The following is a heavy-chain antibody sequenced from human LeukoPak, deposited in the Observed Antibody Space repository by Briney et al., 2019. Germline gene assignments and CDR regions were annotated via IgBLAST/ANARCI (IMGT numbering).Heavy chain of an antibody. Sequence: GGSLRLSCAVSGFTFSTYGMHWVRQPPGKGLEWLTGISHDGSNEYYADSVKGRFTISRDNAKNSLYLQMNSLRAEDTAVYYCARAGFTFSDYFGSFFDYWGQGTLVTVSS. CDR2: ISHDGSNE. V-gene: IGHV3-30*03. D-gene: IGHD3-10*01. J-gene: IGHJ4*02. CDR3: ARAGFTFSDYFGSFFDY. CDR1: GFTFSTYG.